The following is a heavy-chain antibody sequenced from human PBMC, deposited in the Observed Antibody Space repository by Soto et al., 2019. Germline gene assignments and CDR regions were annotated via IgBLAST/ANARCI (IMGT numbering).Heavy chain of an antibody. D-gene: IGHD3-22*01. CDR3: ARSVVVVIRTFNWYFDL. CDR2: IYSTGSK. Sequence: GGSLRLSCAASGFSVSSNYMSWVRQAPGKGLEWVSVIYSTGSKYYADSVKGRFIISRDNSKNTLYLEMNSLRAEDTAVYYCARSVVVVIRTFNWYFDLWGRGTLVTVHS. CDR1: GFSVSSNY. J-gene: IGHJ2*01. V-gene: IGHV3-53*01.